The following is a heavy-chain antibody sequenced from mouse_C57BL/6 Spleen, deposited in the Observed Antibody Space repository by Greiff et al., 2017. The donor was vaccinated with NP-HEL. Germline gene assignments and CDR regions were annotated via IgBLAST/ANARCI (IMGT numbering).Heavy chain of an antibody. V-gene: IGHV1-39*01. CDR1: GYSFTDYN. CDR3: AREGGNYGRGWFAY. J-gene: IGHJ3*01. Sequence: VQLQQSGPELVKPGASVKISCKASGYSFTDYNMNWVKQSHGKSLEWIGVINPNYGTTSYNQKFKGKATLTVDQSSSTAYMQLNSLTSEDSAVYYWAREGGNYGRGWFAYWGQGTLVTVSA. D-gene: IGHD2-1*01. CDR2: INPNYGTT.